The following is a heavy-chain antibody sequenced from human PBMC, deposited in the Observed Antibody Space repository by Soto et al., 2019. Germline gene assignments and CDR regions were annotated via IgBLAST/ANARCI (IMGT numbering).Heavy chain of an antibody. CDR3: ADGGEWSFNFEY. V-gene: IGHV3-23*01. J-gene: IGHJ4*02. CDR2: ISASGSNT. CDR1: EFTFSSYA. Sequence: EVQLLESGGGLVQSGGSLRLSCEASEFTFSSYAMTWVPQAPGKGLEWVSGISASGSNTNYADSVKGRFTISRDNSKNTLYLQMNNLRVEDKAVYYCADGGEWSFNFEYWGQGTLVTVFS. D-gene: IGHD3-3*01.